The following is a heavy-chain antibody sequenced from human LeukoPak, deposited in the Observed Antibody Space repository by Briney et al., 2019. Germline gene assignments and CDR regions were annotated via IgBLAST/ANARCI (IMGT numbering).Heavy chain of an antibody. D-gene: IGHD6-13*01. J-gene: IGHJ4*02. V-gene: IGHV3-23*01. CDR1: GFTFSSYA. CDR2: ISGSGGST. Sequence: GGSLRLSCAASGFTFSSYAMSWVRQAPGKGLEWVSAISGSGGSTYYADSVKGRFTISRDNSKNTLYLQMNSLRAEDTAVYYCAKGGTRIAAAESLFDYWGQGTLVTVSS. CDR3: AKGGTRIAAAESLFDY.